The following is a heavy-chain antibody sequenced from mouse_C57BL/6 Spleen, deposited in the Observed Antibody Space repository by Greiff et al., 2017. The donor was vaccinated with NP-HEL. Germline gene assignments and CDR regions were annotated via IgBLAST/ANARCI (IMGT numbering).Heavy chain of an antibody. D-gene: IGHD1-1*01. CDR3: AREGYGTYYYAMDY. J-gene: IGHJ4*01. V-gene: IGHV1-61*01. CDR2: IYPSDSET. CDR1: GYTFTSYW. Sequence: QVHVKQSGAELVRPGSSVKLSCKASGYTFTSYWMDWVKQRPGQGLEWIGNIYPSDSETHYNQKFKDKATLTVDKSSSTAYMQLSSLTSEDSAVYYCAREGYGTYYYAMDYWGQGTSVTVSS.